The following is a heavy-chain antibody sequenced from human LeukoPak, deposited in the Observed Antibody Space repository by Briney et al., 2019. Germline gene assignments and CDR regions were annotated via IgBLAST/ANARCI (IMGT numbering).Heavy chain of an antibody. CDR3: AKLYGSGSYSYYFDY. D-gene: IGHD3-10*01. J-gene: IGHJ4*02. Sequence: GGSLRLSCAASGFTFSSYAMSWVRQAPGKGLEWVSAISGSGGSTYYADSVKGRFTISRDNSKNTLYLQMNSLRAEDTAVYYCAKLYGSGSYSYYFDYWGQGTLVTVSS. V-gene: IGHV3-23*01. CDR1: GFTFSSYA. CDR2: ISGSGGST.